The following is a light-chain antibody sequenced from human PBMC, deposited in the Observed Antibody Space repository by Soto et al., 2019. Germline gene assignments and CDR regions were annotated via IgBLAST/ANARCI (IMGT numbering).Light chain of an antibody. CDR1: SSNIEAGYD. CDR3: QSYDSSLSGSEV. Sequence: QSVLTQPPSVSGAPGQRVTISCTGSSSNIEAGYDVHWYQQLPGTAPKLLIYGNGNRPSGVPDRFSVSKSGTSASLAITGLQAEEWADYYCQSYDSSLSGSEVFGTGTKVTVL. J-gene: IGLJ1*01. CDR2: GNG. V-gene: IGLV1-40*01.